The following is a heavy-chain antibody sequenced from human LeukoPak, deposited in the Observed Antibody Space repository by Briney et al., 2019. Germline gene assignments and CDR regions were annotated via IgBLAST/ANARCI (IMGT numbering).Heavy chain of an antibody. CDR3: ARETYSNILTGTDY. V-gene: IGHV1-18*04. D-gene: IGHD3-9*01. CDR1: GYIFTTYA. J-gene: IGHJ4*02. Sequence: ASVKVSCRASGYIFTTYAMNWVRQAPGQGLEWMGWINTYDDNIKYAQSLQGRLTLTIDTSTSTAYMEPRSLTSDDTAVYYCARETYSNILTGTDYWGPGTLVTVSS. CDR2: INTYDDNI.